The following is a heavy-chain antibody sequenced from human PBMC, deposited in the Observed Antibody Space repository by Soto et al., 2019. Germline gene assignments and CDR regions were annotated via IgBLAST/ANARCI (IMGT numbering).Heavy chain of an antibody. V-gene: IGHV1-8*01. D-gene: IGHD3-16*01. CDR1: ACTFRDFD. J-gene: IGHJ6*02. CDR2: MNAKSGDT. CDR3: ARGNPFNYAGFDV. Sequence: ASGKVCCKASACTFRDFDINWLRQASGQGPEWMGWMNAKSGDTFFAQRFQGKFNMTWDTSLSTAYMEVGSLTSDDTAMYYCARGNPFNYAGFDVWGQGTTVTVSS.